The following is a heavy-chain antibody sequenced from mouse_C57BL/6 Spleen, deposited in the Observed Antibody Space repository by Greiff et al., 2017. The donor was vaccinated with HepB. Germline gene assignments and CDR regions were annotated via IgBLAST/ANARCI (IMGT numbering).Heavy chain of an antibody. V-gene: IGHV7-3*01. CDR2: IRNKANGYTT. CDR1: GFTFTDYY. D-gene: IGHD3-2*01. CDR3: ARFILTGAYYFDY. J-gene: IGHJ2*01. Sequence: EVNLVESGGGLVQPGGSLSLSCAASGFTFTDYYMSWVRQPPGKALEWLGFIRNKANGYTTEYSASVKGRFTISRAKSQSILYLQMNALRDEDSATYYCARFILTGAYYFDYWSQGTTLTVSS.